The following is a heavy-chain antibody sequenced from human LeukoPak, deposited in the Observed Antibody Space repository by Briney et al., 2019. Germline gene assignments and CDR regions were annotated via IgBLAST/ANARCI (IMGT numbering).Heavy chain of an antibody. V-gene: IGHV4-59*01. D-gene: IGHD3-16*01. J-gene: IGHJ5*02. CDR3: ARRVGSRFDP. CDR2: IYYSGNT. CDR1: GGSITGYH. Sequence: PSETLSLTCTVSGGSITGYHWSWVRQPPGKGLEWIGYIYYSGNTNYNPSPKSRVTISVDTARNQFSLKLSSVTAADTAVYYCARRVGSRFDPWGQGTLVTVSS.